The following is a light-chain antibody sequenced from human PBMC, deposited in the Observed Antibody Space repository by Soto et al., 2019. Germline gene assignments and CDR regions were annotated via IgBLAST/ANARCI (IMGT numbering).Light chain of an antibody. CDR2: SNN. V-gene: IGLV1-40*01. Sequence: QSVLTQPPSVSGAPGQKVIISCTGSSSNIEAGYDVHWYQQLPGTAPKLLIYSNNNRPSGVPDRLSGSKSGTSASLAITGLQVEDEADYYCQSYDSSLSAAVFGGGTKLTVL. J-gene: IGLJ2*01. CDR3: QSYDSSLSAAV. CDR1: SSNIEAGYD.